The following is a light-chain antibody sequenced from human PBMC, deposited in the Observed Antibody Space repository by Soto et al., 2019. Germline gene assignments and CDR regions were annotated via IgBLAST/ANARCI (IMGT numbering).Light chain of an antibody. Sequence: DIQMTQSPSFVSASVGDRVTITCRASQSVTTWLAWYQQRPGEAPRLLIHSASSLRSGVPSRFSGSGSGAEFTLTIGSLHPEDEATYFCQQASYFPFTFGPGTTVAI. J-gene: IGKJ3*01. V-gene: IGKV1-12*01. CDR1: QSVTTW. CDR3: QQASYFPFT. CDR2: SAS.